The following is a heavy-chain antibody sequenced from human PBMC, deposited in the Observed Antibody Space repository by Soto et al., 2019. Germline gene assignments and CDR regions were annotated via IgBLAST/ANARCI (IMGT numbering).Heavy chain of an antibody. CDR1: GGSISSGGYY. CDR3: AIGRRGSYRFDY. J-gene: IGHJ4*02. V-gene: IGHV4-31*03. D-gene: IGHD1-26*01. Sequence: SETLSLTCTVSGGSISSGGYYWSWIRQHPGKGLEWIGYIYYSGSTYYNPSLKSRVTISVDTSKNQFSLKLSSVTAADTAVYYCAIGRRGSYRFDYWGQGTLVTVSS. CDR2: IYYSGST.